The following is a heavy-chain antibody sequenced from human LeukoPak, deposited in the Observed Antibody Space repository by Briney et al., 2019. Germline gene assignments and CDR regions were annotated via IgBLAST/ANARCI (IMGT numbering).Heavy chain of an antibody. CDR2: LSYDGSNK. CDR3: AKQNNFDTSGLDY. Sequence: PGGSLRLSCAASGFIFSGNSMHWVRQAPGKGLEWVAVLSYDGSNKYYADSVRGRFTISRDTSKNTLYLQMNSLRAEDTALYYCAKQNNFDTSGLDYWGQGTLVTVSS. V-gene: IGHV3-30*04. J-gene: IGHJ4*02. CDR1: GFIFSGNS. D-gene: IGHD3-22*01.